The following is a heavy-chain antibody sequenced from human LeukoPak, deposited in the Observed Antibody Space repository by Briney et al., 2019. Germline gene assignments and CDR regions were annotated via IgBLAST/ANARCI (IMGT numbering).Heavy chain of an antibody. J-gene: IGHJ4*02. CDR2: IDPSDSYT. D-gene: IGHD2-2*01. CDR3: ARQPQYCSSTSCYFDY. Sequence: GESLRISCKGSGYSFTSYWISWVRQMPGKGLEWMGRIDPSDSYTNYSPSFQGHVTISADKSISTAYLQWSSLKASDTAIYYCARQPQYCSSTSCYFDYWGQGTLVTVSS. V-gene: IGHV5-10-1*01. CDR1: GYSFTSYW.